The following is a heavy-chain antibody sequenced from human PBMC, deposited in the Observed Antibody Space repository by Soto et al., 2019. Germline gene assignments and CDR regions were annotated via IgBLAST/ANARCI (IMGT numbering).Heavy chain of an antibody. J-gene: IGHJ5*02. CDR2: IYYSGST. CDR3: ARDRHTVVVSAEGWFDP. Sequence: QVQLQESGPGLVKPSQTLSLTCTVSGGSISNGGYYWSWIRQHPEKGLEWIGYIYYSGSTYYNPSLKSRVTISVDTSKNQFSLKLNSVTAADTAVYYCARDRHTVVVSAEGWFDPRGQGTLVTVSS. CDR1: GGSISNGGYY. V-gene: IGHV4-31*03. D-gene: IGHD2-21*02.